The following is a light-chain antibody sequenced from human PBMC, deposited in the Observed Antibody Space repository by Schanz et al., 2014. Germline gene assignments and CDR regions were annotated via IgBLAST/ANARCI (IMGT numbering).Light chain of an antibody. CDR2: RSD. Sequence: QSVLTQPPSASGTPGQRVTISCSGSSSNIGSNTVNWYQQLPGTAPKLLIYRSDQRPSGVPDRFSGSKSGTSVSLAISGLQSEDEADYYCAAWDDSLNGVVFGGGTKLTVL. CDR1: SSNIGSNT. J-gene: IGLJ2*01. V-gene: IGLV1-44*01. CDR3: AAWDDSLNGVV.